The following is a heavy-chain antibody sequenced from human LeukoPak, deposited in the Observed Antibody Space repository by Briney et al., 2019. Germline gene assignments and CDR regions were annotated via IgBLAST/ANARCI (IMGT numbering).Heavy chain of an antibody. CDR1: GGSISSGDYY. CDR2: IYYSGST. D-gene: IGHD2-2*01. V-gene: IGHV4-30-4*01. CDR3: NRVVAAAMHLDWFDP. J-gene: IGHJ5*02. Sequence: SETLSLTCTVSGGSISSGDYYWSWIHQPPGKGLEWIGYIYYSGSTYYNPSLKSRVTISVDTSKNQFSLKLSSVTAADTAVYYCNRVVAAAMHLDWFDPWGQGTLVTVSS.